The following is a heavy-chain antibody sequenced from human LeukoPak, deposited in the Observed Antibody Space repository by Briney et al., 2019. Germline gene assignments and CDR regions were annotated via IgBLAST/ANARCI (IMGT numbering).Heavy chain of an antibody. J-gene: IGHJ3*02. CDR2: IYTSGST. Sequence: PSETLSLTCAVYGGSFSSYYWSWIRQPAGKGLEWIGRIYTSGSTNYNPSLKSRVTMSVDTSKNQFSLKLSSVTAADTAVYYCARDGPLSTIAFDIGGQGTMVTVSS. CDR1: GGSFSSYY. V-gene: IGHV4-4*07. CDR3: ARDGPLSTIAFDI. D-gene: IGHD5/OR15-5a*01.